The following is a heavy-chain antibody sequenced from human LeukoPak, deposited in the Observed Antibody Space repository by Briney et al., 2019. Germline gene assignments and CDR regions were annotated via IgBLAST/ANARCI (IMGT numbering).Heavy chain of an antibody. CDR3: ASYPRSVSTPPFDY. J-gene: IGHJ4*02. CDR1: GLTFSIYA. CDR2: ISSSGTP. V-gene: IGHV3-23*01. Sequence: GGSLRLSCAASGLTFSIYAMAWVRQAPGKGLEWVSAISSSGTPYSADSVKGRFTISRDNSKNTLYLQMNSLRVEDTAVYYCASYPRSVSTPPFDYWGQGTLVTVSS. D-gene: IGHD3-16*02.